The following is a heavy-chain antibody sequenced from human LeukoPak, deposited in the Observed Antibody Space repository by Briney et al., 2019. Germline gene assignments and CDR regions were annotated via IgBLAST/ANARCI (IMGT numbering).Heavy chain of an antibody. Sequence: GGSLRLSCAASGFTFSSYGMHWVRQAPGKGLEWVSAISGSGGSTYYADSVKGRFTISRDNSKNTLYLQMNSLRAEDTAVYYCAKGVSDIYYYYYYMDVWGKGTTVTVSS. J-gene: IGHJ6*03. CDR3: AKGVSDIYYYYYYMDV. V-gene: IGHV3-23*01. D-gene: IGHD2-15*01. CDR1: GFTFSSYG. CDR2: ISGSGGST.